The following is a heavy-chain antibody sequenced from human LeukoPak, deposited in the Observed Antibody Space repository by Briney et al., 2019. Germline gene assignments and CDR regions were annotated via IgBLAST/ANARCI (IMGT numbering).Heavy chain of an antibody. Sequence: GGSLRLSCAASGFTFSSYAMSWVRQAPGKGLEWVSAITGSGGTTYYADSVKGRFTISRDNSKNTLYLQMNSLRAEDTAVYYCAKLVATSPTYYYDSSGYSPGFDYWGQGTLVTVSS. D-gene: IGHD3-22*01. CDR3: AKLVATSPTYYYDSSGYSPGFDY. V-gene: IGHV3-23*01. J-gene: IGHJ4*02. CDR2: ITGSGGTT. CDR1: GFTFSSYA.